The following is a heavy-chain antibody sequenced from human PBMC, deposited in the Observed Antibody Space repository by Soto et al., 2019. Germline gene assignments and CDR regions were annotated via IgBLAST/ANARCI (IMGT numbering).Heavy chain of an antibody. CDR1: GASISNYY. CDR2: IHYSGST. D-gene: IGHD3-10*01. Sequence: QVQLQESGPGLVKPSETLSLTCTVSGASISNYYWSWIRQPPGKVLEWIGYIHYSGSTGCNPSLKSRVTISVDTSKNQFSLRLSSVTAADTAVYYCARLGDDFDYWGQGTLVTVSS. CDR3: ARLGDDFDY. J-gene: IGHJ4*02. V-gene: IGHV4-59*08.